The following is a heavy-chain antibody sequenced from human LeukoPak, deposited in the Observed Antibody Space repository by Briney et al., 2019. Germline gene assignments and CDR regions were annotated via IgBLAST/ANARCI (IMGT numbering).Heavy chain of an antibody. D-gene: IGHD2-15*01. V-gene: IGHV3-30-3*01. CDR2: ILYDGINK. Sequence: PGGALILSCAASGCTFSSYAMHGVRQAPGKGLEWVSLILYDGINKPYADSMKGRFTIFRDSSKTTLYLQMTSMGPDDSGAYYCARAPGVRVMVATRTRPFDYWGQGTLVTVSS. CDR3: ARAPGVRVMVATRTRPFDY. CDR1: GCTFSSYA. J-gene: IGHJ4*02.